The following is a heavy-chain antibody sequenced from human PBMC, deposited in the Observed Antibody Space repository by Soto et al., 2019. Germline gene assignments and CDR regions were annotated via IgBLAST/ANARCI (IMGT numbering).Heavy chain of an antibody. D-gene: IGHD2-2*02. V-gene: IGHV4-34*01. CDR1: GGSFSGYY. Sequence: SETLSLTCAVYGGSFSGYYWSWIRQPPGKGLEWIGEINHSGSTNYNPSLKSRVTISVDTSKNQFSLKLSSVTAADTAVYYCARALGYCSSTSCYTYPNYYYYYGMDVWGQGTTVTVSS. CDR3: ARALGYCSSTSCYTYPNYYYYYGMDV. J-gene: IGHJ6*02. CDR2: INHSGST.